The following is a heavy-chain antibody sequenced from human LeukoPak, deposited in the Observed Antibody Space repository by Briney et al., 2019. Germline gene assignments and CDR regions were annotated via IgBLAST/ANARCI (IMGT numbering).Heavy chain of an antibody. CDR2: IIPILGIA. D-gene: IGHD1-26*01. CDR3: ARGGSKVGGFDP. Sequence: SVKVSCKASGGTFSSYAISWVRQAPGQGLEWMGRIIPILGIANYAQKFQGRVTITADKSTSTAYMELSSLRSEDTAVYYCARGGSKVGGFDPWGQGTLVTVSS. V-gene: IGHV1-69*04. J-gene: IGHJ5*02. CDR1: GGTFSSYA.